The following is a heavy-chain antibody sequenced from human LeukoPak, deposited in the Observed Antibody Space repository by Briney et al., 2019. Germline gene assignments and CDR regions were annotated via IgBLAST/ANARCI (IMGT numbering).Heavy chain of an antibody. CDR1: GGSISSYY. CDR2: IYYSGST. CDR3: ARYTTVTTSFDY. D-gene: IGHD4-17*01. Sequence: SETLSLTCTVSGGSISSYYWSWIRQPPGKGLEWIGYIYYSGSTNYNPSLKSRVTISVDTSKNQFSLKLSSVTAADTAVYYCARYTTVTTSFDYWGQGTLVTVSS. V-gene: IGHV4-59*12. J-gene: IGHJ4*02.